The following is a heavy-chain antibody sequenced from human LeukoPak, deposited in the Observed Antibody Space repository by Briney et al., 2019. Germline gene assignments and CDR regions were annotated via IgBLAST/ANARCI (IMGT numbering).Heavy chain of an antibody. D-gene: IGHD3-9*01. CDR1: GYTFTSYD. Sequence: ASVKVSCKASGYTFTSYDINWVRQATGQGLEWMGWMNPNSGNTGYAQKFQGRVTMTTDTSTSTAYMELRSLRSDDTAVYYCARNELGLVIPYWGQGTLVTVSS. CDR3: ARNELGLVIPY. V-gene: IGHV1-8*01. CDR2: MNPNSGNT. J-gene: IGHJ4*02.